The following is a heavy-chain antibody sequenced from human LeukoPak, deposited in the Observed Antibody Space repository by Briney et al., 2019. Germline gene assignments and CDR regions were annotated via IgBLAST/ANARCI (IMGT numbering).Heavy chain of an antibody. J-gene: IGHJ4*02. CDR2: ISSSSSYI. CDR1: GFTFSSYS. D-gene: IGHD3-10*01. Sequence: GGSLRLSGAASGFTFSSYSMNWVRQAPGKGLEWVSSISSSSSYIHYADSVKGRFTISRDNAKNSLYLQMNSLSAEDTAVYYCAREGVLTYYYGSGSYYNKKKPYYFDYWGQGTLVTVSS. CDR3: AREGVLTYYYGSGSYYNKKKPYYFDY. V-gene: IGHV3-21*01.